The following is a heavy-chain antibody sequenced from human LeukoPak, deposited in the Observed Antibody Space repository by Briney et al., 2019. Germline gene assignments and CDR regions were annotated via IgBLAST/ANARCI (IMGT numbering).Heavy chain of an antibody. CDR1: GYTLTELS. CDR2: INPNSGDT. CDR3: ARDVGY. J-gene: IGHJ4*02. Sequence: ASVKVSCKVSGYTLTELSMHWVRQAPGKGLEWMGWINPNSGDTNYAQRFQARVTMTRDTSISTVYMELSRLRSDDTAVYHCARDVGYWGQGTLVTVSS. V-gene: IGHV1-2*02.